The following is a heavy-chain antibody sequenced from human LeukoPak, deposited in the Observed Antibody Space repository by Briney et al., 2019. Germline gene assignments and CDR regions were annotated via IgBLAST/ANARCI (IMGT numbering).Heavy chain of an antibody. CDR3: AKVPITMVRGVIQKDYGMDV. D-gene: IGHD3-10*01. Sequence: GGSLRLSCAASGFTFSSYGMHWVRQAPGKGLEWVAFIRYDGSNKYYADSVKGRFTISRDNSKNTLYLQMNSLRAEDTAVYYCAKVPITMVRGVIQKDYGMDVWGQGTTVTVSS. J-gene: IGHJ6*02. CDR1: GFTFSSYG. V-gene: IGHV3-30*02. CDR2: IRYDGSNK.